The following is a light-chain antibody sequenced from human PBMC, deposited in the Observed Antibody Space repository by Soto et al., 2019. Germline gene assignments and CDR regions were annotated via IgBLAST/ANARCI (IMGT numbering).Light chain of an antibody. CDR3: QQFGNSPWT. CDR1: QSVPSTY. Sequence: MLAQSAGRLSLSTGERATLSCRASQSVPSTYFAWYQQKSGQPPRLLISGTSNRATGIPDRFSGSGSGRDFTLTISRLEPEDFAVYFCQQFGNSPWTFGQRTKV. CDR2: GTS. V-gene: IGKV3-20*01. J-gene: IGKJ1*01.